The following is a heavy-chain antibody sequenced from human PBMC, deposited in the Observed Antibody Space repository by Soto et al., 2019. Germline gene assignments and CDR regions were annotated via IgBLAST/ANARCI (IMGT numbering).Heavy chain of an antibody. Sequence: PGGSLRLSCAASGFTFSSYGMHWVRQAPGKGLEWVAVISYDGSNKYYADSVKGRFTISRDNSKNTLYLQMNSLRAEDTAVYYCAKAYSSGCPCMDVWGQGTTVTVSS. J-gene: IGHJ6*02. D-gene: IGHD6-19*01. CDR1: GFTFSSYG. CDR3: AKAYSSGCPCMDV. CDR2: ISYDGSNK. V-gene: IGHV3-30*18.